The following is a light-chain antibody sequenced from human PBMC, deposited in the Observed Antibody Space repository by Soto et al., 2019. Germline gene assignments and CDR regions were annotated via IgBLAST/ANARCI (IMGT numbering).Light chain of an antibody. Sequence: ELVLTQSPGTLSLSPGERATLSCWASQSVSSSYLAWYQQKPGQAPRLLIYGASSRATGIPDRFSGSGSGTDLTITISRLEPEDFEVYYCQQYGSSPITFGQGTRLEIK. V-gene: IGKV3-20*01. CDR1: QSVSSSY. CDR3: QQYGSSPIT. CDR2: GAS. J-gene: IGKJ5*01.